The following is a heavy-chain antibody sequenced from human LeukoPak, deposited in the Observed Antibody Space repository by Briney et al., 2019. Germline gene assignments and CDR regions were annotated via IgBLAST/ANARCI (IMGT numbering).Heavy chain of an antibody. Sequence: PGGSLRLSCAASGFTFSSYNMNWVRQAPGKGLEWVSSISSSSYIYYADSVKGRFTISRDNAKNSLYLQMNSLRAEDTAVYYCARAGRMVTSGVVYWGQGTLVTVSS. D-gene: IGHD4-23*01. J-gene: IGHJ4*02. CDR2: ISSSSYI. CDR3: ARAGRMVTSGVVY. V-gene: IGHV3-21*01. CDR1: GFTFSSYN.